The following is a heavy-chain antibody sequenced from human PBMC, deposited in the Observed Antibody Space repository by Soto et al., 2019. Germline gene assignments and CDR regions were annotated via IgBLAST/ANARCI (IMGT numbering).Heavy chain of an antibody. Sequence: SETLSLTCAVSGDSISNSNWWSWVRQPPGKGLEWIGEIYHRGITNYNPSLKSRVTISADKSKNQVSLQLTSVTAADTAVYYCGRDPHTTQTPDYWGQGTLVTVSS. CDR1: GDSISNSNW. CDR2: IYHRGIT. D-gene: IGHD2-2*01. CDR3: GRDPHTTQTPDY. J-gene: IGHJ4*02. V-gene: IGHV4-4*02.